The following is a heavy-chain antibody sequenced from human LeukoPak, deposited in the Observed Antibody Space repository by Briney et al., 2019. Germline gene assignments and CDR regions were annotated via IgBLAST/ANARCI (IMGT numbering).Heavy chain of an antibody. CDR1: GGSISSSSSY. V-gene: IGHV4-39*01. CDR3: ARVSPEGGVATTHYYYGMDV. J-gene: IGHJ6*02. D-gene: IGHD5-12*01. CDR2: IYYSGST. Sequence: SETLSLTCTVSGGSISSSSSYWGWIRQPPGKGLEWIGSIYYSGSTYYNPSLKSRVTISVDTSKNQFSLKLSSVTAADTAVYYCARVSPEGGVATTHYYYGMDVWGQGTTVTVSS.